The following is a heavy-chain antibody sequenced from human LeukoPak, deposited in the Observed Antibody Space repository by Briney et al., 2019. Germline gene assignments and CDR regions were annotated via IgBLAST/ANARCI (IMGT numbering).Heavy chain of an antibody. CDR2: IRSKANSYAT. CDR3: ARDYYDSSGYLSRYWYFDL. Sequence: GGSLRLSCAASGFTFSGSAMHWVRQASGKGLEWVGRIRSKANSYATAYAASVKGRFTISRDNAKNSLYLQMNSLRAEDTAVYYCARDYYDSSGYLSRYWYFDLWGRGTLVTVSS. V-gene: IGHV3-73*01. J-gene: IGHJ2*01. D-gene: IGHD3-22*01. CDR1: GFTFSGSA.